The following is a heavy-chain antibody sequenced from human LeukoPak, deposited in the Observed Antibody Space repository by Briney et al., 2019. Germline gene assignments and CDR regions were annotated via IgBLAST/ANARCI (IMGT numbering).Heavy chain of an antibody. V-gene: IGHV3-21*01. CDR2: VNTVSSYI. J-gene: IGHJ4*02. Sequence: PGGSLRLSCAASGFTFSDCSMNWVRQAPGKGLEWVACVNTVSSYIYYADSMRGRFTISRDNAKNSLFLKMNSLRAEDTAVYYCARLRGNSDRSDFFYYYDHWGQGTLVTVSS. CDR1: GFTFSDCS. D-gene: IGHD3-22*01. CDR3: ARLRGNSDRSDFFYYYDH.